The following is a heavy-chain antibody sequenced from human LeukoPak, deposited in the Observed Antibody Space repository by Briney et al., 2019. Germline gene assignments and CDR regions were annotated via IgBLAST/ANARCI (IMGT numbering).Heavy chain of an antibody. D-gene: IGHD3-3*01. CDR1: GFTFTNYG. CDR3: ARDEGFWSGSDY. J-gene: IGHJ4*02. Sequence: GGSLRLSCAASGFTFTNYGMHWVRQAPGKGLEWVAVVWFDGTNKYYADSVKGRFTISRDNAKNSLYLQMNSLRVEDTAVYYCARDEGFWSGSDYWGQGTLVTVSS. V-gene: IGHV3-33*01. CDR2: VWFDGTNK.